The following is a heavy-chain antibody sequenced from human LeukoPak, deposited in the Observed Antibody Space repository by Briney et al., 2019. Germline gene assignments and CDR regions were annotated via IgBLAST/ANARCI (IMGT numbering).Heavy chain of an antibody. CDR1: GGSFSGYY. J-gene: IGHJ4*02. Sequence: PSETLSLTCAVYGGSFSGYYWSWIRQPPGKGLEWIGEINHSGSTNYNPSLKSRVTISVDTSKNQFSLKLSSVTAADTAVYYCARGADRKNHSGSYDDADFDYWGQGTLVTVSS. V-gene: IGHV4-34*01. D-gene: IGHD1-26*01. CDR2: INHSGST. CDR3: ARGADRKNHSGSYDDADFDY.